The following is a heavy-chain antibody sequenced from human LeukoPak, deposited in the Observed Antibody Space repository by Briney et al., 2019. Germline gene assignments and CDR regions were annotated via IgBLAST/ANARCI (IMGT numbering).Heavy chain of an antibody. Sequence: SETLSLTCTVSGGSISSSSYYWGWIRQPPGKGLEWIGSIYYSGSTYYNPSLKSRVTISVDTSKNQFSLKLSSVTAADTAVYYCARETYYYDSSGDYWGQGTLVTVSS. CDR2: IYYSGST. V-gene: IGHV4-39*02. CDR3: ARETYYYDSSGDY. D-gene: IGHD3-22*01. J-gene: IGHJ4*02. CDR1: GGSISSSSYY.